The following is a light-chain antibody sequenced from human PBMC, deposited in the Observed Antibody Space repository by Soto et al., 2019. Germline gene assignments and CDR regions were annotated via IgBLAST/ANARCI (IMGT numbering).Light chain of an antibody. V-gene: IGKV3-20*01. Sequence: TQSPGALSLSPGEIATRSCRASQSVSSSYLAWYQQKPGQAPRLLIYGASSRATGIPDRFSGSGSGTDFTLTISRLEPEDVAMYYWDRGSGYLLTCAQGTMV. CDR1: QSVSSSY. J-gene: IGKJ1*01. CDR2: GAS. CDR3: DRGSGYLLT.